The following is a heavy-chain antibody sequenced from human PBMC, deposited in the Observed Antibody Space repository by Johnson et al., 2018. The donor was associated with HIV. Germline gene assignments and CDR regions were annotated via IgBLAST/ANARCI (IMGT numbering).Heavy chain of an antibody. CDR1: GFTFSSYA. CDR2: ISYDGSNK. Sequence: QVQLVESGGGVVQPGRSLRLSCAASGFTFSSYAMHWVRQAPGKGLEWVAVISYDGSNKYYADSVKGRFTISRDNSKNTLYLQMNSLRAEDTAVYYCARRSCAFDAFDIWGQGTMVTVSS. CDR3: ARRSCAFDAFDI. V-gene: IGHV3-30*04. J-gene: IGHJ3*02.